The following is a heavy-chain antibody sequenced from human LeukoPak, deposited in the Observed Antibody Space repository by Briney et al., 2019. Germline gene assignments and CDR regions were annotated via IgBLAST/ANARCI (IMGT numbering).Heavy chain of an antibody. Sequence: GRSLRLSCAASGFTFSSYGMHWVRQAPGKGLEWVAVISYDGSNKYYADSVKGRFTISRDNAKNSLYLQMNSLRAEDTAVYYCARVGYSSTWVFDYWGQGTLVTVSS. CDR3: ARVGYSSTWVFDY. D-gene: IGHD6-13*01. CDR2: ISYDGSNK. V-gene: IGHV3-30*03. CDR1: GFTFSSYG. J-gene: IGHJ4*02.